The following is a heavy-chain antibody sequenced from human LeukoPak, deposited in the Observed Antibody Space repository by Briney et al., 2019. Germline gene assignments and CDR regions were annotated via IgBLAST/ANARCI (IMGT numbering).Heavy chain of an antibody. CDR2: INPNSGGT. D-gene: IGHD6-13*01. CDR3: ARLRNQRYSSTWDDAFDI. Sequence: ASVKVSCKASGYTFTGYYIHWVRQAPGQGLEWMGWINPNSGGTNYAQKFQGRVTMTRDTSISIAYMELSRLRSDDTAVYYCARLRNQRYSSTWDDAFDIGGQGTMVTVS. CDR1: GYTFTGYY. V-gene: IGHV1-2*02. J-gene: IGHJ3*02.